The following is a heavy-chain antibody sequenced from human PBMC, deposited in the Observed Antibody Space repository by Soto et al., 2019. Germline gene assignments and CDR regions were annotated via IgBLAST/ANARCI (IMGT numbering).Heavy chain of an antibody. CDR2: IYYRSRWHS. V-gene: IGHV6-1*01. CDR1: GDSVSTKSGA. Sequence: PSPTLSLTCAISGDSVSTKSGAWNWVRQSPSRGLEWLGRIYYRSRWHSEFALSVKSRISINPDTAKNQFSLQLNSVTPEDTAVYYCALGSRGYYMDVWDRGTTVTVSS. CDR3: ALGSRGYYMDV. J-gene: IGHJ6*03. D-gene: IGHD1-26*01.